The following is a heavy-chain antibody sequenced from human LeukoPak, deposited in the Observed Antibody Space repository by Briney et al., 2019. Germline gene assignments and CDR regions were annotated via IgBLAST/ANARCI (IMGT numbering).Heavy chain of an antibody. CDR1: GGSISSGGYY. CDR3: ARRVTSNWFDP. V-gene: IGHV4-31*03. CDR2: IYYSGST. Sequence: SQTLSLICTVSGGSISSGGYYWRWIRQHPGKGLEWIGYIYYSGSTYYNPSLKSRVTISVDTSKKQFSLKLSSVTAADTAVYYCARRVTSNWFDPWGQGTLVTVSS. J-gene: IGHJ5*02. D-gene: IGHD2-21*02.